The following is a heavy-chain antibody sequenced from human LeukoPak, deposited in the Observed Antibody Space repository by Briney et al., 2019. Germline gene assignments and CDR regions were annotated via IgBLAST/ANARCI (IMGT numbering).Heavy chain of an antibody. D-gene: IGHD3-22*01. J-gene: IGHJ3*02. CDR3: ASYYYDSSRYFVNFAFDI. V-gene: IGHV4-39*01. CDR1: GASISSSSAY. CDR2: IYYSGST. Sequence: SETLSLTCTVSGASISSSSAYWAWIRQPPGKGLEWIGSIYYSGSTYYKPSLKSRVTNSADTSKNQFFLKLSSVTAADTAVYFCASYYYDSSRYFVNFAFDIWGQGTMVTVSS.